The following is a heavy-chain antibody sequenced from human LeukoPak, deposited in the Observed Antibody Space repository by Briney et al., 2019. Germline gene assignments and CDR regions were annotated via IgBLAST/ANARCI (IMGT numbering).Heavy chain of an antibody. CDR2: IYSSGNT. CDR3: AIHTNVDISSFMDV. V-gene: IGHV4-4*09. Sequence: PETLSLTCTVSGDSFSAYYWSWIRQPPGRGLEWIGYIYSSGNTNYNPSLKSRVTISVGTSKKQHSLKLTSVTAADTAVYYCAIHTNVDISSFMDVWGKGTTVTVSS. D-gene: IGHD2-8*01. J-gene: IGHJ6*03. CDR1: GDSFSAYY.